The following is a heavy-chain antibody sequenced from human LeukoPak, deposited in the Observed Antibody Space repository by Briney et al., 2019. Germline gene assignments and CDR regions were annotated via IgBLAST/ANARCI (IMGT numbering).Heavy chain of an antibody. V-gene: IGHV4-39*01. J-gene: IGHJ4*02. CDR3: ASGTEWLPNYYFDY. CDR1: GGSISSSSYY. Sequence: PSETLSLTCTVSGGSISSSSYYWGWIRQPPGKGLEWIGSIYYSGSTYYNPSLKSRVTISVDTSKNQFSLKLSSVTAADTAVYYCASGTEWLPNYYFDYWGLGTLVSVSS. CDR2: IYYSGST. D-gene: IGHD3-3*01.